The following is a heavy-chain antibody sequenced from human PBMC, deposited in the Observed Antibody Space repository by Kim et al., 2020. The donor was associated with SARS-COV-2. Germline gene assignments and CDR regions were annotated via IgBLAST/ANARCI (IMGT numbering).Heavy chain of an antibody. Sequence: DSVKGGFTISSDNAGNSLFLQMNSLRAEDTAVYYCASHFASTSHRGSFDYWGQGTLVTVSS. J-gene: IGHJ4*02. V-gene: IGHV3-7*01. D-gene: IGHD3-16*01. CDR3: ASHFASTSHRGSFDY.